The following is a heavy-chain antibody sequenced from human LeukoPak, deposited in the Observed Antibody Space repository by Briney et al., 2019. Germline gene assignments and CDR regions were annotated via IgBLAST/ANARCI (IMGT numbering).Heavy chain of an antibody. J-gene: IGHJ5*02. CDR3: ARDLRGVLTAFDP. CDR1: GYTFTGYY. V-gene: IGHV1-2*02. Sequence: ASVKVSCKASGYTFTGYYIHWVRQAPGQGLEWMGWINPNSGGTNYAQKFQGRVTMTRDTSISTAYMELSRLRSDDTAVYYCARDLRGVLTAFDPWGQGTLVTVSS. D-gene: IGHD3-10*01. CDR2: INPNSGGT.